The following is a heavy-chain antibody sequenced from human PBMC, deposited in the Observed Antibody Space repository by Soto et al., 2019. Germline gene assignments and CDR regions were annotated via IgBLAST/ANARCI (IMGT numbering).Heavy chain of an antibody. CDR1: GGSISSSSSY. D-gene: IGHD3-10*01. CDR2: IYYSGRT. Sequence: SETLSLTCTVSGGSISSSSSYWGWIRQPPGKGLEWIGTIYYSGRTYYNPSLKSRVTISVDTSKNQFSLRLSSVTAADTAVYYCARPREAYGSGSYYQNYYYMDVWGKGTTVTVSS. J-gene: IGHJ6*03. V-gene: IGHV4-39*01. CDR3: ARPREAYGSGSYYQNYYYMDV.